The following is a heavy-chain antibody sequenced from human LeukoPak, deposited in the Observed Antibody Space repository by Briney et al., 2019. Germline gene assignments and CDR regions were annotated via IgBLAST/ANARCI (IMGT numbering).Heavy chain of an antibody. CDR3: ARVLEGRWLQFGEVDY. Sequence: ASVKVSCKASGYTFTGYYMHWVRQAPGQGLEWMGWINPNSGGTNYAQTFQGRVTMTRDNSISTAYMELSRLRSDDTAVYYCARVLEGRWLQFGEVDYRGQGTLVTVSS. CDR2: INPNSGGT. J-gene: IGHJ4*02. D-gene: IGHD5-24*01. CDR1: GYTFTGYY. V-gene: IGHV1-2*02.